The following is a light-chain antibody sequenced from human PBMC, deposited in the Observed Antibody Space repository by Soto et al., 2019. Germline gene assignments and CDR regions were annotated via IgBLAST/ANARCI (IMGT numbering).Light chain of an antibody. CDR1: GSDVGGYNY. J-gene: IGLJ2*01. CDR3: SSYTSSSTPHVV. CDR2: EVS. V-gene: IGLV2-14*01. Sequence: QSALTQPASVSGSPGQSITISCTGTGSDVGGYNYVSWYQHHPGKAPKLMIYEVSNRPSGVSNRFSGSKSGNTASLTISGLQAEDEADHYCSSYTSSSTPHVVFGGGTKLTVL.